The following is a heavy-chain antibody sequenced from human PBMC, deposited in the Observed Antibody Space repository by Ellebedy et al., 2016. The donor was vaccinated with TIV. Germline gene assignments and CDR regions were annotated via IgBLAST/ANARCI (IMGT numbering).Heavy chain of an antibody. V-gene: IGHV3-74*01. CDR2: INSDGSST. Sequence: GESLKISCAASGFTFSSYWMHWVRQAPGKGLVWVSRINSDGSSTSYADSVKGRFTISRDNAKNTLYLQMNSLRAEDTAVYYCARDEQWLVPFDYWGQGTLVTVSS. CDR1: GFTFSSYW. D-gene: IGHD6-19*01. J-gene: IGHJ4*02. CDR3: ARDEQWLVPFDY.